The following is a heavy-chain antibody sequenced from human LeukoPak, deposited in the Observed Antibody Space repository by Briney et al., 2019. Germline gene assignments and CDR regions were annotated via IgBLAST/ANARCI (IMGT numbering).Heavy chain of an antibody. Sequence: GGSLRLSCAASGFTFSTYCMHWVRQAPGKGLVWVSRMSGDGGKTDYADSVKGRFTISRDNSKKTLYLQMNSLRAEDTAMYYCSRGISSHWRQGTLVSVSS. CDR3: SRGISSH. CDR1: GFTFSTYC. J-gene: IGHJ4*02. V-gene: IGHV3-74*01. CDR2: MSGDGGKT. D-gene: IGHD6-13*01.